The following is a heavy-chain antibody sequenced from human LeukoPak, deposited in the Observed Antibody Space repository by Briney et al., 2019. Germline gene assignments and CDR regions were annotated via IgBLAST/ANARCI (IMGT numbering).Heavy chain of an antibody. D-gene: IGHD6-19*01. CDR3: ARGSAWYDY. J-gene: IGHJ4*02. V-gene: IGHV3-7*01. Sequence: PGGSLRLSCAASGFTFSSYWMTWVRQAPGKGLEWVANINQDGSEKNYVDSVKGRFTISRDNAKNSPDLQMNSLRAEDTAVYYCARGSAWYDYWGQGTLVTVSS. CDR2: INQDGSEK. CDR1: GFTFSSYW.